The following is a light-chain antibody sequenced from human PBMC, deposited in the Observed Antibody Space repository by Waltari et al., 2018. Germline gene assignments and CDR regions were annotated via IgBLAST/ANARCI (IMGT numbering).Light chain of an antibody. V-gene: IGKV3-20*01. CDR1: QSVDSSY. CDR3: QQYGSSRGVI. CDR2: GAS. J-gene: IGKJ5*01. Sequence: EIVLTQSPGTLSLSPGERATLSCRASQSVDSSYLAWYQQTPGQAPRLLIYGASSRATGIPDRFSGSGSGTDFTLTISRLGPEDFAVYYWQQYGSSRGVIFGQGTRLEIK.